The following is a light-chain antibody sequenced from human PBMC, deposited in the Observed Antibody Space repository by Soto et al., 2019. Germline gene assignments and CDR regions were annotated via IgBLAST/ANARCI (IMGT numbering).Light chain of an antibody. Sequence: EMVLTQSPATLSLSPVERATRSCMASQSVSSYLAWYQQKPGQAPRLLIYDASNRATGIPARFSGSGSGTDFTLTISSLEPEDFAVYYCQQRSNWPPVTFGGGTKVDIK. J-gene: IGKJ4*01. CDR3: QQRSNWPPVT. CDR2: DAS. CDR1: QSVSSY. V-gene: IGKV3-11*01.